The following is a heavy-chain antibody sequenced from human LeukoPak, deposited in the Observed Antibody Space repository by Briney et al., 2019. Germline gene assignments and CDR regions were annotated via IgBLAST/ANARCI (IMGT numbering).Heavy chain of an antibody. CDR2: IYSDGTT. V-gene: IGHV3-53*01. J-gene: IGHJ4*02. D-gene: IGHD1-1*01. Sequence: GGSLRLSCAASGFSVSSIYMNWVRQAPGKGLEWVSVIYSDGTTYYADSVKGRFTISRDDSKNTLYLHMNSLRAEDTAVYYCARAPNWRFDHWGQGTLVTLSS. CDR1: GFSVSSIY. CDR3: ARAPNWRFDH.